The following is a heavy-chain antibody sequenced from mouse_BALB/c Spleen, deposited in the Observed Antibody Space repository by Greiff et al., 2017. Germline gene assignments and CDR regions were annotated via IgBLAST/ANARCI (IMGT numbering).Heavy chain of an antibody. J-gene: IGHJ3*01. V-gene: IGHV14-3*02. CDR2: IDPANGNT. Sequence: EVKLQESGAELVKPGASVKLSCTASGFNIKDTYMHWVKQRPEQGLEWIGRIDPANGNTKYDPKFQGKATITADTSSNTAYLQLSSLTSEDTAVYYCGRPWFAYWGQGTLVTVSA. CDR1: GFNIKDTY. CDR3: GRPWFAY.